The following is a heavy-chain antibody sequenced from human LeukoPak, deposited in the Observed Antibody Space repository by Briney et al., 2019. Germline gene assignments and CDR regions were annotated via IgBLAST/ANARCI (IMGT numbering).Heavy chain of an antibody. CDR1: GYTFTGYY. Sequence: ASVKVSCKASGYTFTGYYMHWVRQAPGQGLERMGWINPNSGGTNYAQKFQGRVTMTRDTSISTAYMELSRLRSDDTAVYYCARDLLGAVVPAAKNWFDPWGQGTLVTVSS. D-gene: IGHD2-2*01. CDR2: INPNSGGT. CDR3: ARDLLGAVVPAAKNWFDP. V-gene: IGHV1-2*02. J-gene: IGHJ5*02.